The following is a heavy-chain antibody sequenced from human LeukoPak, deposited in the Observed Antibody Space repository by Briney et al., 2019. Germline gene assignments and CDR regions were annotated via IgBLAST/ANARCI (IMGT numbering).Heavy chain of an antibody. CDR3: ARAPRRYCSSTSCPGWFDP. V-gene: IGHV4-34*01. J-gene: IGHJ5*02. Sequence: SETLSLTCAVYGGSFSGYYWSWIRQPPGKGLEWIGEINHSGSTNYNPSLKSRVTISVDTSKNQFSPKLSSVTAADTAVYYCARAPRRYCSSTSCPGWFDPWGQGTLVTVSS. CDR2: INHSGST. D-gene: IGHD2-2*01. CDR1: GGSFSGYY.